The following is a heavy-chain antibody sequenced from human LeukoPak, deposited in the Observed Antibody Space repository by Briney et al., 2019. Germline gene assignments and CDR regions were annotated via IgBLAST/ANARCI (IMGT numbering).Heavy chain of an antibody. CDR2: IIPIFGTA. CDR1: GGTFGSYA. Sequence: GASVKVSCKASGGTFGSYAISWVRQAPGQGLEWMGGIIPIFGTANYAQKFQGRVTITADKSTSTAYMELSSLRSEDTAVYYCARDPATMVRGVIGSWYWGQGTLVTVSS. V-gene: IGHV1-69*06. J-gene: IGHJ4*02. D-gene: IGHD3-10*01. CDR3: ARDPATMVRGVIGSWY.